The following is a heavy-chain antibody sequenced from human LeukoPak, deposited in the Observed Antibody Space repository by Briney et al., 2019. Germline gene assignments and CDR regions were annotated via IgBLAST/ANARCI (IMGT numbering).Heavy chain of an antibody. V-gene: IGHV4-39*01. CDR2: IYYSGST. CDR1: GGSISSSSYY. D-gene: IGHD6-6*01. Sequence: SETLSLTCTVSGGSISSSSYYWGWIRQPPGKGLEWIGSIYYSGSTYYNPPLKSRVTISVDTSKNQFSLKLSSVTAADTAVYYCASFEYSRSFDAFDIWGQGTMVTVSS. J-gene: IGHJ3*02. CDR3: ASFEYSRSFDAFDI.